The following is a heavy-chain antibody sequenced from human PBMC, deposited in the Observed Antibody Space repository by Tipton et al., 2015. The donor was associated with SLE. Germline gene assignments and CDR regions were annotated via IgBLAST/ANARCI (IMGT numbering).Heavy chain of an antibody. Sequence: TLSLTCTVSGGSISSGGYYWSWIRQHPGKGLEWIGYIYYSGSTYYNPSLKSRVTISIETSKNQFSLKLSSVTAADTAVYYCARALQNYFDYWGQGTLVTVSS. CDR1: GGSISSGGYY. CDR2: IYYSGST. J-gene: IGHJ4*02. V-gene: IGHV4-31*03. CDR3: ARALQNYFDY.